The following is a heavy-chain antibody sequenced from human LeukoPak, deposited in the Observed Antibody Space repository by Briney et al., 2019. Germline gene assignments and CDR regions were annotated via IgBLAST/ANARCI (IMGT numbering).Heavy chain of an antibody. CDR2: ISGSGGST. CDR3: AKDGLFDSGSYDWPLGY. J-gene: IGHJ4*02. CDR1: GLAFSSSG. V-gene: IGHV3-23*01. Sequence: GGSLRLSCAASGLAFSSSGMSWVRQAPGKGLEWVSAISGSGGSTYYAYSVKGRFTISRDNSKNTLYLQMNSLRAEDTAVYYCAKDGLFDSGSYDWPLGYWGQGTLVTVSS. D-gene: IGHD3-10*01.